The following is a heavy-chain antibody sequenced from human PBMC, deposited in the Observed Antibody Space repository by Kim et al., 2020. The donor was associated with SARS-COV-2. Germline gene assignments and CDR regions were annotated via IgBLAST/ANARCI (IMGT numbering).Heavy chain of an antibody. CDR1: VGSFSGYY. J-gene: IGHJ4*02. D-gene: IGHD6-19*01. Sequence: SETLSLTCAVYVGSFSGYYWTWIRQPPGRGLEWIGEISHSGSTNYNPSLTSRVTISVDTSKNQFSLKLNSVTAADRGVYFCASGQYGSGRDYYFDYWGRGTLVTVSS. CDR3: ASGQYGSGRDYYFDY. V-gene: IGHV4-34*01. CDR2: ISHSGST.